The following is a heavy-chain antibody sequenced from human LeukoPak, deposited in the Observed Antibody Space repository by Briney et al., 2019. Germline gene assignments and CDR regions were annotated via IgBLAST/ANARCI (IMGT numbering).Heavy chain of an antibody. CDR3: AGGRSRGYYYMDV. J-gene: IGHJ6*03. D-gene: IGHD3-10*01. V-gene: IGHV4-59*08. CDR1: GASITNYY. CDR2: ISFTGTA. Sequence: SETLSLTCTVSGASITNYYWSWIRQPPGQGLEWLGYISFTGTATYNPSLKSRVTISVDTSKNQFSLKLSSVTAADTAVYYCAGGRSRGYYYMDVWGKGTTVTVSS.